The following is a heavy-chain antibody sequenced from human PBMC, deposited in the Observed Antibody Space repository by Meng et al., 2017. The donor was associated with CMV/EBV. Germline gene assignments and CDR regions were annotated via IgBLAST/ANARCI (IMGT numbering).Heavy chain of an antibody. Sequence: QVQQVAFVAEVKKPGASVEVSCMASGYTFTGYYMHRVRQAPGQGLEWMGWINPINGGTNYAQKFQGRVTMIRDTSISTAYMELSRLTSDDTAVYYCARGKVATIAGGWFDPWGQGTLVTVSS. CDR3: ARGKVATIAGGWFDP. D-gene: IGHD5-12*01. CDR1: GYTFTGYY. CDR2: INPINGGT. J-gene: IGHJ5*02. V-gene: IGHV1-2*02.